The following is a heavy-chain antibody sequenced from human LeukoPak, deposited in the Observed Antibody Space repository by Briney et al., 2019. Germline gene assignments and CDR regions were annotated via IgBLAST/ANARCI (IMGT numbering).Heavy chain of an antibody. J-gene: IGHJ4*02. CDR3: ARGRMTYYYGSGSYLGY. V-gene: IGHV4-34*01. D-gene: IGHD3-10*01. Sequence: SETLSLTCAVYGGSFSGYYWSWVRQPPGKGLEWVGEINHSGSTNYNPSLKSRVTISVDTSKNQFSLKLSSVTAADTAVYYCARGRMTYYYGSGSYLGYWGQGTLVTVSS. CDR2: INHSGST. CDR1: GGSFSGYY.